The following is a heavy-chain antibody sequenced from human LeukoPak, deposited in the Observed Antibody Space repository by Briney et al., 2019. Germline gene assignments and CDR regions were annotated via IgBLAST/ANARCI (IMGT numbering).Heavy chain of an antibody. CDR2: IKQDGSEK. Sequence: GGSLRLSCAVSGCTFSSYWLNWVRQAPGKGLEWVANIKQDGSEKNYVDSVKGRFTISRDNAKSSLFLQMNDLRAEDTAVYYCAKGGRGNGEVYWGQGTLVTVSS. CDR1: GCTFSSYW. V-gene: IGHV3-7*01. D-gene: IGHD3-3*01. CDR3: AKGGRGNGEVY. J-gene: IGHJ4*02.